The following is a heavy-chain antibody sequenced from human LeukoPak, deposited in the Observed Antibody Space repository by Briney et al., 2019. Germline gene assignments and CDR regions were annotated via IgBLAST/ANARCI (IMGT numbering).Heavy chain of an antibody. D-gene: IGHD3-22*01. J-gene: IGHJ3*02. CDR2: IIPIFGTA. V-gene: IGHV1-69*05. CDR3: ARERGGGYYDKGDAFDI. Sequence: SVKVSCKASGYTFTSYYMHWVRQAPGQGLEWMGRIIPIFGTANYAQKFQGRVTITTDESTSTAYMELSSLRSEDTAVYYCARERGGGYYDKGDAFDIWGQGTMVTVSS. CDR1: GYTFTSYY.